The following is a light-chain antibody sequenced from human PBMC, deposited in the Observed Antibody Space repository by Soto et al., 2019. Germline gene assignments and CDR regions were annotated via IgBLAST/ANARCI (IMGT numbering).Light chain of an antibody. CDR2: DAS. V-gene: IGKV3-11*01. Sequence: EIVLTQSPATLSLSPGERATLSCRASQSVSSYLAWYQQKPGQAPRLLIYDASNRATGIPARFSGSGPGTDFTLTISSLEPEDFAVYYCQQRSHWPPWYTFGQGTKLEIK. J-gene: IGKJ2*01. CDR3: QQRSHWPPWYT. CDR1: QSVSSY.